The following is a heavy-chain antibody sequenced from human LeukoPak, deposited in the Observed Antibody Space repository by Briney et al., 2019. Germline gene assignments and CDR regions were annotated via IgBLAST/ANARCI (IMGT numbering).Heavy chain of an antibody. CDR3: ARDLAVAGSLDY. Sequence: WETLSLTCTVSGGSISSSSYYWGWIRQPPGKGLEWIGSIYHSGSTFYNPSLKSRVTISVDTSKNQFSLKLTSVTAADTAVYFCARDLAVAGSLDYWGPGTLVTDST. CDR2: IYHSGST. CDR1: GGSISSSSYY. V-gene: IGHV4-39*07. J-gene: IGHJ4*02. D-gene: IGHD6-19*01.